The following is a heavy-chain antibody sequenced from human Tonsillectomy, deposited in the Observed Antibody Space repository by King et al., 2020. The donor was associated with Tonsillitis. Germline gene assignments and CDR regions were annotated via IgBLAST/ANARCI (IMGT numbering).Heavy chain of an antibody. CDR1: GFTFSSYW. V-gene: IGHV3-7*03. CDR2: IKQDGSEK. Sequence: VQLVESGGGLVQPGGSLRLSCAASGFTFSSYWMTWVRQAPGKWLEWVAIIKQDGSEKFYVDSVKGRFTISRDNAKNSLYLQMNSLRAEDTAVYHCATVGTVTPTVGYWGQGTLVTVSS. CDR3: ATVGTVTPTVGY. D-gene: IGHD4-17*01. J-gene: IGHJ4*02.